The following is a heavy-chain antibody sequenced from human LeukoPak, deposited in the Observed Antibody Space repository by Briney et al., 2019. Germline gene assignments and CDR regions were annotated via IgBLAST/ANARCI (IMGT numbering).Heavy chain of an antibody. CDR3: ARRGARDAFDI. D-gene: IGHD1-26*01. J-gene: IGHJ3*02. CDR1: GGSISSYY. CDR2: IYTSGST. V-gene: IGHV4-4*09. Sequence: PSETLSLTCTVSGGSISSYYWSWTRQPPGKGLEWIGYIYTSGSTNYNPSLKSRVTISVDTSKNQFSLKLSSVTAADTAVYYCARRGARDAFDIWGQGTMVTVSS.